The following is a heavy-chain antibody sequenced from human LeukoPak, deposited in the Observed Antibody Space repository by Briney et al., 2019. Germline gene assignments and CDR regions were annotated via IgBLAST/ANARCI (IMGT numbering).Heavy chain of an antibody. V-gene: IGHV4-38-2*01. CDR2: IYHSGST. J-gene: IGHJ4*02. Sequence: SETLSLTCAVSGYSINSGYYWGWIRQPPGKGLEWIGSIYHSGSTNYNPSLKSRVTISVDTSKNQFSLKLSSVTAADTAVYYCARSLGPNYYDSSGYSGEIFDYWGQGTLVTVSS. D-gene: IGHD3-22*01. CDR3: ARSLGPNYYDSSGYSGEIFDY. CDR1: GYSINSGYY.